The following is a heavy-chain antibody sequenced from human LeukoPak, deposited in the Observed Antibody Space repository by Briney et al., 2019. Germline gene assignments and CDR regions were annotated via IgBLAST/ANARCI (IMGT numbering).Heavy chain of an antibody. Sequence: SQTLSLTCAISGDNVSNNIAAWNWIRQSPSRGLEWLGRTFFRSKWYRDYATSVRSRITINPDTSENQFSLQLNSVTPEDTAVYYCARDFLGQYLPLDYWGQGTLVTVSS. CDR3: ARDFLGQYLPLDY. CDR1: GDNVSNNIAA. V-gene: IGHV6-1*01. CDR2: TFFRSKWYR. D-gene: IGHD2-2*02. J-gene: IGHJ4*02.